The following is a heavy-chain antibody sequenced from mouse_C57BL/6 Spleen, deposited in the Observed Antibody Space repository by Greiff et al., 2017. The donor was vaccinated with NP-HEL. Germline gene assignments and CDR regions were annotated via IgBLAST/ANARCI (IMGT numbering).Heavy chain of an antibody. CDR3: ARPITTVGYYAMDY. J-gene: IGHJ4*01. CDR1: GFTFSDYG. V-gene: IGHV5-17*01. Sequence: EVMLVESGGGLVKPGGSLKLSCAASGFTFSDYGMHWVRQAPEKGLEWVAYISSGSSTIYYADTVKGRFTISRDNAKNTLFLQMTSLRSEDTAMYYCARPITTVGYYAMDYWGQGTSVTVSS. CDR2: ISSGSSTI. D-gene: IGHD1-1*01.